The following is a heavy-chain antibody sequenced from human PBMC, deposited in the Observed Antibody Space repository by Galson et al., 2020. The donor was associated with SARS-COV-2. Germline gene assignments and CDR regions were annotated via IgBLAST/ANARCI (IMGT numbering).Heavy chain of an antibody. CDR3: ARIVLAGAGTEFYYYFDY. Sequence: KMSGPTLVKPPETLTLTCTVSGFSLSNARVGVSWIRQPTGKALEWLAHIFSNDKKSYSTSLKSRLTISKDTSKSQVVLTMTNMDPVDTATYYCARIVLAGAGTEFYYYFDYWGQGALVTVSS. CDR1: GFSLSNARVG. V-gene: IGHV2-26*01. CDR2: IFSNDKK. J-gene: IGHJ4*02. D-gene: IGHD6-13*01.